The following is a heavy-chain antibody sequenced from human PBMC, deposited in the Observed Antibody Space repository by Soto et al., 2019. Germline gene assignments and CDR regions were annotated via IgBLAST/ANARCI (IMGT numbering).Heavy chain of an antibody. CDR3: VRVTTAPGLFYFDY. V-gene: IGHV3-72*01. J-gene: IGHJ4*02. Sequence: GGSLRLSCAASGFTFSDHYMDWVRQAPGKGLEWVGRTRNKANSHTTEYAASVKGRFIISRDDSKNSLYLQMNSLQTEDTAVYYCVRVTTAPGLFYFDYWGQGTLVTVSS. CDR2: TRNKANSHTT. D-gene: IGHD2-21*01. CDR1: GFTFSDHY.